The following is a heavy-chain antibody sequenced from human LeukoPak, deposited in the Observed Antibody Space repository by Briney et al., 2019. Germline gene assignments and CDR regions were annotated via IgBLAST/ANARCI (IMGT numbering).Heavy chain of an antibody. CDR1: GGSISTSNYY. D-gene: IGHD3-10*01. V-gene: IGHV4-61*05. J-gene: IGHJ6*03. CDR3: ARVEEGYGSGRRENYFYYYMDV. Sequence: SETLSLTYTVSGGSISTSNYYWGWIRQPPGKGLEWIGYIYYTGSTNYNPSLKSRVTISVDTSKNQFSLKLSSVTAADTAVYYCARVEEGYGSGRRENYFYYYMDVWGKGTTVTISS. CDR2: IYYTGST.